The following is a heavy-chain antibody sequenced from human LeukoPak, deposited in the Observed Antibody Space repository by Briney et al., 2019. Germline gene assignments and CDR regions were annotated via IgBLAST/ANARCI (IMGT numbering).Heavy chain of an antibody. CDR2: IKEDGTET. CDR3: AKEGRSLQTY. J-gene: IGHJ4*02. CDR1: GFMFSSNW. V-gene: IGHV3-7*03. Sequence: QSGGSLRLSCAASGFMFSSNWMSWVRLAPGKGLEWVANIKEDGTETYYVDFVKGRFTISRDNAKNSLYLQMNSLRVEDTAVYYCAKEGRSLQTYWGQGTLVTVSS. D-gene: IGHD5-24*01.